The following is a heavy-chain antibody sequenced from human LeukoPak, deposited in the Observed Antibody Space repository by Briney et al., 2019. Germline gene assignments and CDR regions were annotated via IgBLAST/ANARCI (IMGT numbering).Heavy chain of an antibody. J-gene: IGHJ2*01. CDR2: IHYSGTT. CDR3: ARLTPVTVTTGWYFDL. Sequence: PSETLSLTCTVSGGSISSYYWSWIRQPPGKGLEWIGYIHYSGTTNYNPSLESRVTISVDTSKNQFSLRLTSVTAADTAVYSCARLTPVTVTTGWYFDLWGRGTLVTVSS. D-gene: IGHD4-11*01. V-gene: IGHV4-59*08. CDR1: GGSISSYY.